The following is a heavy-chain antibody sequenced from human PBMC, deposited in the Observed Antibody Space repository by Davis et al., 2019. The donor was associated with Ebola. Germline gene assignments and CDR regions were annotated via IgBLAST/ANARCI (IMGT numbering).Heavy chain of an antibody. V-gene: IGHV3-74*01. CDR2: INTDGSST. J-gene: IGHJ4*02. D-gene: IGHD1-26*01. CDR3: ARVRSGSYWRYFDY. CDR1: GFTFSSYW. Sequence: GESLKISCAASGFTFSSYWMHWVRQAPGKGLVWVSRINTDGSSTTYADSVKGRFTISRDNAKNTLYLQMNSLRAEDTAVYYCARVRSGSYWRYFDYWGQETLVTVSS.